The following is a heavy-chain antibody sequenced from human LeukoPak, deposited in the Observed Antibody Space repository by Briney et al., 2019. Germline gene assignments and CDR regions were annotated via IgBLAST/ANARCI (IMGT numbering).Heavy chain of an antibody. J-gene: IGHJ4*02. CDR1: GDSISTRNYY. CDR3: GRVGRADYSNSYFDY. Sequence: SETLSLTCAVSGDSISTRNYYWGWIRQTPGKGLEWIASISHSGTVYYNPSLESRVTISVDTSNNQFSLKVTSVTAADTAVYYCGRVGRADYSNSYFDYWGQGTLVTVSS. D-gene: IGHD4-11*01. V-gene: IGHV4-39*01. CDR2: ISHSGTV.